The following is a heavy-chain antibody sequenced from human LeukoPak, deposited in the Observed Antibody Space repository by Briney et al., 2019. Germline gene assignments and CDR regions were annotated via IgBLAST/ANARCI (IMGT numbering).Heavy chain of an antibody. Sequence: GGSLRLSCAASGFTFSNAWMSWVRQAPGKGLEWVGRIKSKTDGGTTDYAAPVKGRFTISRDDSKNTLYLQMNSLKTQDTAVYYCTTDFPIVVVPAWRQGTLVTVSS. V-gene: IGHV3-15*01. CDR2: IKSKTDGGTT. J-gene: IGHJ4*02. CDR1: GFTFSNAW. CDR3: TTDFPIVVVPA. D-gene: IGHD2-2*01.